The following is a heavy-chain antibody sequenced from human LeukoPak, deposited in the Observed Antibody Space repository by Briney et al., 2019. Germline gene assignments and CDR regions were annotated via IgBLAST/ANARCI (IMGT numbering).Heavy chain of an antibody. CDR2: IKQDGSEE. D-gene: IGHD6-13*01. Sequence: PGGSLRLSCAASGFTFSSYSMSWVRQPPGKGLQWVANIKQDGSEEYCVASVKGRFTISIDNAKNSLYLQMNSLRGEDTAVYYCAAYYSSSWDYWGQGTLVTVSA. J-gene: IGHJ4*02. V-gene: IGHV3-7*01. CDR3: AAYYSSSWDY. CDR1: GFTFSSYS.